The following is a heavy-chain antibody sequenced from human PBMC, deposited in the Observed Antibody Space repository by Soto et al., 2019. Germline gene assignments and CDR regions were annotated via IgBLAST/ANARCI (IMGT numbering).Heavy chain of an antibody. CDR2: ISGSGGSK. CDR3: AKDPQDGRSSSVPPYYRDI. D-gene: IGHD6-6*01. Sequence: GESLRLSCAASGFTFSSYAMSGVRQAPGKGLEWVSAISGSGGSKYYADSVKGRFPISRDNSKNTLYLQMNSMRAEDTAVSYSAKDPQDGRSSSVPPYYRDIWGQGTMVTVSS. CDR1: GFTFSSYA. J-gene: IGHJ3*02. V-gene: IGHV3-23*01.